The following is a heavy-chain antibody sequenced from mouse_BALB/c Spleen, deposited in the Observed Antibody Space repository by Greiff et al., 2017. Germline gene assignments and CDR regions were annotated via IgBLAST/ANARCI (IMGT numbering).Heavy chain of an antibody. CDR2: ISYSGST. D-gene: IGHD2-13*01. CDR1: GDSITSGY. V-gene: IGHV3-8*02. CDR3: AGDENDYAMDY. J-gene: IGHJ4*01. Sequence: EVLLPESGPSLVQPSQTLSLTCSVTGDSITSGYRNWFRIFPGNKLEYMGYISYSGSTYYYPSFTSRISSTRDPSKNQYYLQLNSVTTEDTATNYCAGDENDYAMDYWGQGTSVTVSA.